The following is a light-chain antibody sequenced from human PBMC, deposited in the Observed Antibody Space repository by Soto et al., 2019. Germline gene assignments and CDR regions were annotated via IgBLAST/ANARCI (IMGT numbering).Light chain of an antibody. CDR2: DAS. V-gene: IGKV1-5*01. CDR3: QQYENIPT. Sequence: DIQMTQSPSTLSASVGDRVTITCRASQSVNKWLAWFKQKPGKVPKLLIFDASTLQTGVPSRLRGSGSGTDFTFTISSMKPEDIATYYCQQYENIPTFGQGTRLEIK. J-gene: IGKJ5*01. CDR1: QSVNKW.